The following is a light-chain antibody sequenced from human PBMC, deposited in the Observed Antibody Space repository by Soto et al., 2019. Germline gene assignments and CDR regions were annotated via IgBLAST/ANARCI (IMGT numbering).Light chain of an antibody. V-gene: IGKV1-5*01. CDR1: QSISSW. CDR3: QQYNSYPWT. CDR2: DAS. Sequence: DIQMTQSPSTLSASVGDRVTITCRASQSISSWLAWYQQKPGKAPKLLIYDASSLESGVPSRFSGSGSGTEFTLTISSLQTDDLASYYCQQYNSYPWTFGHGTKVEIK. J-gene: IGKJ1*01.